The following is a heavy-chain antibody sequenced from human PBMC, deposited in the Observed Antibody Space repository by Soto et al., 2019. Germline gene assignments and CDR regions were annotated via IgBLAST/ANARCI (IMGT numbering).Heavy chain of an antibody. CDR3: GRRPRYSNSSDWLDP. CDR1: GYSFTTYW. D-gene: IGHD6-6*01. J-gene: IGHJ5*02. V-gene: IGHV5-51*01. CDR2: IYPGDSDT. Sequence: PGASLKISCKASGYSFTTYWIAWVRQMPGKGLEWMGIIYPGDSDTRYSPSFQGQVTISADNSITTAYLQWSSLKASDTAMYYCGRRPRYSNSSDWLDPWGQGTPVTVSS.